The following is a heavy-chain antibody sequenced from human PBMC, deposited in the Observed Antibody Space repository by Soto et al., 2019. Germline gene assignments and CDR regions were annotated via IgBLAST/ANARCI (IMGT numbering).Heavy chain of an antibody. CDR1: GFTFTHYA. J-gene: IGHJ3*02. D-gene: IGHD2-15*01. V-gene: IGHV1-3*01. CDR2: INGGNGDT. Sequence: VLLVQSGAEVRKPGASVKVSCKASGFTFTHYAFHWVRQAPGQGLEWMGWINGGNGDTKYSQSLQDRLTFTRDTSPSTAYMEVSSLTSADTDVYFCAREGTGGQCYGGRCYFVQFDIWGRGKMVIVSS. CDR3: AREGTGGQCYGGRCYFVQFDI.